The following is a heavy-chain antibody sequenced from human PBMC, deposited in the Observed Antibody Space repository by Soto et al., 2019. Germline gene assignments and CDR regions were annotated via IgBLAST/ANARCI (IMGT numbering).Heavy chain of an antibody. CDR3: ARVPTTTVVIGYYFDY. D-gene: IGHD4-17*01. CDR2: ISSDGSTT. Sequence: GGSLRLSCAASGFTFSNFGMHWIRQAPGKGLEWLTVISSDGSTTYYADSVQGRFTISRDNSKNTLYLQMNSLRLEDTALYYCARVPTTTVVIGYYFDYWGQGTLVTVSS. CDR1: GFTFSNFG. J-gene: IGHJ4*02. V-gene: IGHV3-30*03.